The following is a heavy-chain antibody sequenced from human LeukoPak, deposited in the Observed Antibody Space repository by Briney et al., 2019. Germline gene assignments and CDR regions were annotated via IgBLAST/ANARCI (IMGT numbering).Heavy chain of an antibody. CDR2: INPNSGGT. CDR3: ARAGRRPNIVVVPAAMRSWFDP. Sequence: ASVKVSCKASGYTFTGYYMHWVRQAPGQGLEWMGRINPNSGGTNYAQKFQGRVTMTRDTSISTAYMELSRLRSDATAVYYCARAGRRPNIVVVPAAMRSWFDPWGQGTLVTVSS. D-gene: IGHD2-2*01. J-gene: IGHJ5*02. CDR1: GYTFTGYY. V-gene: IGHV1-2*06.